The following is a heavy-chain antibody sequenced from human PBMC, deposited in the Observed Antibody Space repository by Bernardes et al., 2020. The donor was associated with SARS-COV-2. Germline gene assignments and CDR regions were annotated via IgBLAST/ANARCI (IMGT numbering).Heavy chain of an antibody. V-gene: IGHV3-33*01. Sequence: GGSLRLSCGASGFNFNSYGMHWVRQAPGKGLEWMAGIFYDGSNEYYAESVKGRFTISRDNYKNTLYLQMNNLRAEDTAMYYCTRATETDCNNGICEGRWFDPWGQGTLVTVSS. CDR2: IFYDGSNE. J-gene: IGHJ5*02. D-gene: IGHD2-8*01. CDR1: GFNFNSYG. CDR3: TRATETDCNNGICEGRWFDP.